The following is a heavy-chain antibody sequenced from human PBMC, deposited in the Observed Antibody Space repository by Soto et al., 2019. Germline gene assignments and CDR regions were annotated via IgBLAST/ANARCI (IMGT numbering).Heavy chain of an antibody. V-gene: IGHV4-59*01. J-gene: IGHJ6*02. CDR2: ICYSGST. Sequence: SETLSLTCTVSGGSISSYYWSWIRQPPGKGLEWIGYICYSGSTNYNPSLKSRVTISVDTSKNQFSLKLSSVTAADTAVYYCARISPGIAAADGYGMDVWGQGTTVTVSS. CDR3: ARISPGIAAADGYGMDV. CDR1: GGSISSYY. D-gene: IGHD6-13*01.